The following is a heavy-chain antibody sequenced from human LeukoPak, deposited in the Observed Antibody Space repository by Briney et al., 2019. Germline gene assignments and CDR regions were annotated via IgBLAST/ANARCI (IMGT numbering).Heavy chain of an antibody. CDR3: ASQISGYDFWSGYLAPSYGMDV. Sequence: SSETLSLTCTVSGGSISSSSYYWGWIRQPPGKGLEWIGSICYSGSTYYNPSLKSRVTISVDTSKNQFSLKLSSVTAADTAVYYCASQISGYDFWSGYLAPSYGMDVWGQGTTVTVSS. CDR2: ICYSGST. D-gene: IGHD3-3*01. V-gene: IGHV4-39*01. J-gene: IGHJ6*02. CDR1: GGSISSSSYY.